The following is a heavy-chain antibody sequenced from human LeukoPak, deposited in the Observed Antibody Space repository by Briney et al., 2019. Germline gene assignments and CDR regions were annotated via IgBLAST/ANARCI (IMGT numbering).Heavy chain of an antibody. CDR1: GFTFSSYG. CDR3: ARDTSSPT. V-gene: IGHV3-33*01. Sequence: GGSLRLSCAASGFTFSSYGMHWVRQAPGKGLEWVASIWYDGSNKYYADSVKGRFTISRDNSKNTLYLQMNSLRAEDTAVYYCARDTSSPTWGQGAMVTVST. J-gene: IGHJ3*01. CDR2: IWYDGSNK. D-gene: IGHD6-13*01.